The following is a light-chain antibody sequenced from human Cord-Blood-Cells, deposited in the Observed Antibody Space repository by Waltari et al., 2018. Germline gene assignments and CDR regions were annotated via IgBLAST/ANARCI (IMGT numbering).Light chain of an antibody. Sequence: AIRMTQSPSSLSASTGDRVTITCRASQGISSYLAWYQQKPGKAPKLLIYAASTLQSGVPARFSGSGSGTDFTRTISCLQSEDFATYDCQQYYSYPYAFGQGTKLEIK. CDR2: AAS. V-gene: IGKV1-8*01. CDR3: QQYYSYPYA. J-gene: IGKJ2*01. CDR1: QGISSY.